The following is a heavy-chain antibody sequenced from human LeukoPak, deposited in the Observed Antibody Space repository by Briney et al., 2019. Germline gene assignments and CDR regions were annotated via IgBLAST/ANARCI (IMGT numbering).Heavy chain of an antibody. J-gene: IGHJ4*02. D-gene: IGHD6-13*01. CDR1: GFTFSSYS. V-gene: IGHV3-21*01. Sequence: GGSLRLSCAASGFTFSSYSMNWVRQAPGKGLEWVSSISSSSYIYYADSVKGRFTISRDNAKNSLYLQMNSLRAEDTAVYYCAREKAAASLELDYWGQGTLVTVSS. CDR2: ISSSSYI. CDR3: AREKAAASLELDY.